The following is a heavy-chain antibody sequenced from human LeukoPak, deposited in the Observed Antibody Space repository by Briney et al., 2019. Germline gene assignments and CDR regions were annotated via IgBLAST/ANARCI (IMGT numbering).Heavy chain of an antibody. V-gene: IGHV1-8*03. D-gene: IGHD3-10*01. Sequence: ASVRVSCKASGYTFTSYDINWVRQATGQGLEWMGWMNPNSGNTGYAQKFQGRVTITRNTSISTAYMELSSLRSEDTAVYYCARRRGSHYFDYWGQGTLVTVSS. CDR2: MNPNSGNT. CDR1: GYTFTSYD. CDR3: ARRRGSHYFDY. J-gene: IGHJ4*02.